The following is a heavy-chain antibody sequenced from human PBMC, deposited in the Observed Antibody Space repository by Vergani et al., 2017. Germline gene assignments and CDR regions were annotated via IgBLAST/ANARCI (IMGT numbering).Heavy chain of an antibody. D-gene: IGHD2-8*01. V-gene: IGHV3-11*01. CDR1: GFTFSDYY. CDR3: AKDSSQRGYCTNGVCYTGYFDL. Sequence: VQLLESGGGLVQPGGSLRLSCAASGFTFSDYYMSWIRQAPGKGLEWVSYISSSGSTIYYADSVKGRFTISRDNAKNSLYLQMNSLRAEDTALYYCAKDSSQRGYCTNGVCYTGYFDLWGRGTLVTVSS. J-gene: IGHJ2*01. CDR2: ISSSGSTI.